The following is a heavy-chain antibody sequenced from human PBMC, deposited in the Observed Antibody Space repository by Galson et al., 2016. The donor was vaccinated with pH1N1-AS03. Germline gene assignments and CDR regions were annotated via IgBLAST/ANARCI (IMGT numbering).Heavy chain of an antibody. CDR2: ISYNGDT. V-gene: IGHV4-39*01. D-gene: IGHD6-19*01. Sequence: ETLSLTCTVSGGSVTTTSFYWAWIRQPPGKGLEWIGTISYNGDTSYNPSLKSRVTISADTSKNQFSLKLKSVTPADTAVYYCARPLGLLPGGWSLADSTEYWGQGTLVTVSS. J-gene: IGHJ4*02. CDR1: GGSVTTTSFY. CDR3: ARPLGLLPGGWSLADSTEY.